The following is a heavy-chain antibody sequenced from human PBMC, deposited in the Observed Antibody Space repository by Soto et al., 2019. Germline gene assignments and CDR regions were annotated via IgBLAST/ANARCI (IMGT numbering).Heavy chain of an antibody. V-gene: IGHV1-69*06. J-gene: IGHJ2*01. CDR1: EGSFRNYA. CDR2: IIPIFGTA. CDR3: ASTKHHSTAYYYWYLGL. Sequence: SVKVPNTASEGSFRNYAISWGRQAPGQGLEWMGGIIPIFGTANYAQKFQGRVTITADTSANTVYLELSSLRSEDTAVYYCASTKHHSTAYYYWYLGLWGRGTLVTVSS. D-gene: IGHD3-22*01.